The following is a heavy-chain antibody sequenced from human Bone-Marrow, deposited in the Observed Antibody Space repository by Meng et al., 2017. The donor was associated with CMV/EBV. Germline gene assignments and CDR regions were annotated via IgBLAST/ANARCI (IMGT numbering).Heavy chain of an antibody. CDR1: GFTFSSYW. Sequence: GESLKISCAASGFTFSSYWMHWVRQAPGKGLVWVSRINSDGSSTSYADSVKGRFTISRDNAKNTLYLQMNSLRAEDTAVYYCARGRWELLLPPETLDYWGQGTLVTVSS. J-gene: IGHJ4*02. D-gene: IGHD1-26*01. CDR2: INSDGSST. V-gene: IGHV3-74*01. CDR3: ARGRWELLLPPETLDY.